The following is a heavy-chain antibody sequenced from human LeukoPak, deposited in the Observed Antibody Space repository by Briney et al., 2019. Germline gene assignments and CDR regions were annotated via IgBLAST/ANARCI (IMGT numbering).Heavy chain of an antibody. D-gene: IGHD3-10*01. CDR2: IYYTGST. J-gene: IGHJ4*02. V-gene: IGHV4-39*01. Sequence: SETLSLTCTVSGGSIRSSTYYWAWIRQPPGKGLEWIGTIYYTGSTYYNPSLKSRLTISVDTSKNQFSLKLSSVTAADTAVYYCARRRGSGSQSFDYWGQGTLVTVSS. CDR3: ARRRGSGSQSFDY. CDR1: GGSIRSSTYY.